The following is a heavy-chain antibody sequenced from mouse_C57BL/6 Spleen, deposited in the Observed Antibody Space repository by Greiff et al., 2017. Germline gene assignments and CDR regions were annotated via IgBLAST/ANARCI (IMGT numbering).Heavy chain of an antibody. D-gene: IGHD2-3*01. J-gene: IGHJ2*01. Sequence: EVMLVESGGGLVQPGGSLSLSCAASGFTFTDYYMSWVRQPPGKALEWLGFIRNKANGYTTEYSASVKGRFTISRDNSQSILYLQMNDLRAEDSATYYGARLGGYYDDWGQGTTLTVSS. V-gene: IGHV7-3*01. CDR1: GFTFTDYY. CDR3: ARLGGYYDD. CDR2: IRNKANGYTT.